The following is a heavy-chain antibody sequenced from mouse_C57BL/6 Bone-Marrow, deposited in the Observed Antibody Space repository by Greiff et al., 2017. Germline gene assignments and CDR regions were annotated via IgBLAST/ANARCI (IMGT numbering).Heavy chain of an antibody. CDR3: TAGITTVVATDYFDY. CDR1: GFNIKDDY. CDR2: IDPDNGDT. J-gene: IGHJ2*01. V-gene: IGHV14-4*01. Sequence: EVQLQQSGAELVRPGASVKLSCTASGFNIKDDYMHWVKQRPEQGLEWIGWIDPDNGDTESASKFQGKATITADTSSTTAYLQLSSLTSEDTAVYYCTAGITTVVATDYFDYWGQGTTLTVSS. D-gene: IGHD1-1*01.